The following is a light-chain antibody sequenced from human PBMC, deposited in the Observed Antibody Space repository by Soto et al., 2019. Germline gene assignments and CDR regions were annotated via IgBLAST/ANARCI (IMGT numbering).Light chain of an antibody. V-gene: IGLV1-51*01. CDR1: TSNIGGNS. CDR2: DDD. J-gene: IGLJ1*01. Sequence: QSVLTHPPSVSAAPGQRVTISFSGSTSNIGGNSVSWYPQLPGTAPKLLIYDDDKRPSGIPDRFSGSTSGTSATLGITGFQTGDEADYYCGAWDSSLSAYVFGTGTKGTVL. CDR3: GAWDSSLSAYV.